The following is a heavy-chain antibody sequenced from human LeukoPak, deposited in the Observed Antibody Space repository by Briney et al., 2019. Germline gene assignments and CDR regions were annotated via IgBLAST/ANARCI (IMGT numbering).Heavy chain of an antibody. D-gene: IGHD4-17*01. J-gene: IGHJ4*02. CDR1: GFTFSSYA. Sequence: GGSLRLSCAASGFTFSSYAMSWVRQAPGKGLEWVSYISSSGSTIYYADSVKGRFTISRDNAKNSLYLQMNSLRAEDTAVYYCARDRYNYGDYGFDYWGQGTMVTVSS. CDR2: ISSSGSTI. CDR3: ARDRYNYGDYGFDY. V-gene: IGHV3-48*03.